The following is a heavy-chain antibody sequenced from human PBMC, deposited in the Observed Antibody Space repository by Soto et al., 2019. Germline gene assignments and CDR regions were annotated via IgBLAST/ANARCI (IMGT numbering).Heavy chain of an antibody. CDR3: ARDTNPGMTTVNSDAFDI. CDR1: GFTFSSYS. D-gene: IGHD4-17*01. Sequence: EVQLVESGGGLVKPGGSLRLSCAASGFTFSSYSMNWVRQAPGKGLEWVSSISSSSSYIYYADSVKGRFTISRDNAKNSLYLQMNSLRAEDTAVYYCARDTNPGMTTVNSDAFDIWGQGTMVTVSS. V-gene: IGHV3-21*01. J-gene: IGHJ3*02. CDR2: ISSSSSYI.